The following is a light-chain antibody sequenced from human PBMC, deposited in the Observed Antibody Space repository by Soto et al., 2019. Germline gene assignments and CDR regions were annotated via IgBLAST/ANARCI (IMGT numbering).Light chain of an antibody. J-gene: IGLJ1*01. CDR3: QSYDTSLSGSV. V-gene: IGLV1-40*01. Sequence: QSVLTQPPSVSGAPGQRVTISCTGSNSNIGAGYDVHWYQQLPGTAPKLLIYGNSNRPSGVPHRFSGSKSVTSASLAITGLQAEDEADYYCQSYDTSLSGSVLGTGTKVTVL. CDR2: GNS. CDR1: NSNIGAGYD.